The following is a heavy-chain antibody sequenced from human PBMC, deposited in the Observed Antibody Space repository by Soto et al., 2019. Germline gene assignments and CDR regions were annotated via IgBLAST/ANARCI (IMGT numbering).Heavy chain of an antibody. CDR2: INPSGGST. Sequence: ASVKVSCKASGYTFTSYYMHWVRQAPGQGLEWMGIINPSGGSTSYAQKFQGRVTMTRDTSTSTVYMELSSLRSEDTAVYYCARGIDSPIVATIELVSWGQGTLVTVS. CDR3: ARGIDSPIVATIELVS. V-gene: IGHV1-46*01. D-gene: IGHD5-12*01. J-gene: IGHJ5*02. CDR1: GYTFTSYY.